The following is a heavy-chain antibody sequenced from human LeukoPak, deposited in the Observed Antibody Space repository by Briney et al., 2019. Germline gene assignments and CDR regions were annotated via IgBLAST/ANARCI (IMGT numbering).Heavy chain of an antibody. CDR1: GFTFSDFW. D-gene: IGHD2-8*02. CDR2: IKQDGSEK. Sequence: GGSLRLSCAASGFTFSDFWMTWARQAPGKGLEWVANIKQDGSEKYYVDSVRGRFTISRDNSKSTLSLQMNRLRAEDTAMYYCATYRQVLLPFESWGQGTLVTVSS. CDR3: ATYRQVLLPFES. J-gene: IGHJ4*02. V-gene: IGHV3-7*03.